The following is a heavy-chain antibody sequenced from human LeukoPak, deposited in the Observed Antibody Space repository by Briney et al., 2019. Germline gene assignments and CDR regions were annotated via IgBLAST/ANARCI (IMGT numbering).Heavy chain of an antibody. D-gene: IGHD2-2*01. J-gene: IGHJ4*02. CDR3: ASYPRYSSTPPFDY. Sequence: ASVTVSCKASGYTFTGYYMHWVRQAPGQGLEWMGWINPNTGETNSAQKFQGRVTMTRDTTINTAYMELTRLTSDDTAVYYCASYPRYSSTPPFDYWGQGTLVTVSP. V-gene: IGHV1-2*02. CDR1: GYTFTGYY. CDR2: INPNTGET.